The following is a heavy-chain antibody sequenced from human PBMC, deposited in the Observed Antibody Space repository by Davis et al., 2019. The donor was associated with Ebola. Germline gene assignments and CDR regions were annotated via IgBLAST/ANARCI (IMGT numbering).Heavy chain of an antibody. D-gene: IGHD3-16*02. CDR2: IKQDGSEK. Sequence: PGGSLRLSCAASGFTFSSYWMSWVRQAPGKGLEWVANIKQDGSEKYYVDSVKGRFTISRDNAKNSLYLQMNSLRAEDTAVYYCAVTYYDYIWGSYRYTEFDYWGQGTLVTVSS. J-gene: IGHJ4*02. V-gene: IGHV3-7*03. CDR1: GFTFSSYW. CDR3: AVTYYDYIWGSYRYTEFDY.